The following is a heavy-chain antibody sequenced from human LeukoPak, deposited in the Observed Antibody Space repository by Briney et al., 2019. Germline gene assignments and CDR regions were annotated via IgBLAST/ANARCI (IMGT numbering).Heavy chain of an antibody. CDR2: IIPLLGTP. CDR3: AEDSSMVTTRAPYYYYYLDV. V-gene: IGHV1-69*13. Sequence: SAKVSCKASGGTFTNYAISWVRQAPGQGLEWMGGIIPLLGTPNYAQKFQGRVTITADDSTSTAYMELTSLRSEDTAVYYCAEDSSMVTTRAPYYYYYLDVWGQGTTVTVSS. J-gene: IGHJ6*02. CDR1: GGTFTNYA. D-gene: IGHD4-17*01.